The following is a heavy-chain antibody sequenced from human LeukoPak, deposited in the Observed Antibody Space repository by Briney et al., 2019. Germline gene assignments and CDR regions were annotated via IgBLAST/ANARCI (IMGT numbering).Heavy chain of an antibody. J-gene: IGHJ4*02. Sequence: GGSLRLSCAASGFTVSSNYMSWVRQAPGKGLEWVSVIYNGDSTYYADSVKGRFTISRDNSKNTLYLQMNSLRAEDTAVYYCARLRVAYSSGWCFDYWGQGTLVTVSS. V-gene: IGHV3-66*01. CDR1: GFTVSSNY. D-gene: IGHD6-19*01. CDR2: IYNGDST. CDR3: ARLRVAYSSGWCFDY.